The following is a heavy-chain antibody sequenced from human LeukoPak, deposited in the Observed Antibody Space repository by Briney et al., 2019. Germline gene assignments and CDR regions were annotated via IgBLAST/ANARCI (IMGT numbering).Heavy chain of an antibody. CDR3: ARDRDPNYGDYPNWFDP. CDR1: GFTFSSYS. CDR2: ISSSSSYI. V-gene: IGHV3-21*01. J-gene: IGHJ5*02. Sequence: GGSLRLSCAASGFTFSSYSMNWVRQAPGKGLEWVSSISSSSSYIYYADSVKGRFTISRDNAKNSLYLQMNSLRAEDTAVYYCARDRDPNYGDYPNWFDPWGQGTLVTVSS. D-gene: IGHD4-17*01.